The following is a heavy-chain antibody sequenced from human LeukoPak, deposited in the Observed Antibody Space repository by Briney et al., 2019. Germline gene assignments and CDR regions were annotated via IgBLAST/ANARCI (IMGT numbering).Heavy chain of an antibody. CDR3: ARHIVVVTAVGFDH. J-gene: IGHJ4*02. D-gene: IGHD2-21*02. Sequence: SETLSLTCTVSGYSISSGYYWGWIRQPPGKGLEWIASIYHSGSIYYNPSLKSRVTISVDTSKDQFSLKLNFVTATDTAVYYCARHIVVVTAVGFDHWGQGALVTVSS. V-gene: IGHV4-38-2*02. CDR1: GYSISSGYY. CDR2: IYHSGSI.